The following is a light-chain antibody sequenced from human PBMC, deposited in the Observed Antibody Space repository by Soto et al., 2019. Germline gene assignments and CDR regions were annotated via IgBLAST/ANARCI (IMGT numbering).Light chain of an antibody. J-gene: IGKJ5*01. Sequence: EIVLTQSPVTLSLSPGERATLSCRASQSVSSSYLAWYQQKPGQAPRLLIYGASSRATGIPDRFSGTGSETDFTLTISRLEPEDFAVYYCQQYDNSPITCGQGTRLEIK. CDR1: QSVSSSY. CDR3: QQYDNSPIT. CDR2: GAS. V-gene: IGKV3-20*01.